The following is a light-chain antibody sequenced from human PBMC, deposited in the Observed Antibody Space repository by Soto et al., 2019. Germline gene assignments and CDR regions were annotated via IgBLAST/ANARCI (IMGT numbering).Light chain of an antibody. J-gene: IGLJ1*01. CDR2: DVS. V-gene: IGLV2-14*01. CDR3: SSYTRKCPYV. Sequence: QSVLTQPASVSGSPGQSITISCTGTSSDVGGFNYVSWYQQHPGKAPKLMIYDVSNRPSGVSNRFSGSKSGNTASLTISVHQAEDEADYCCSSYTRKCPYVFGPGTEVSVL. CDR1: SSDVGGFNY.